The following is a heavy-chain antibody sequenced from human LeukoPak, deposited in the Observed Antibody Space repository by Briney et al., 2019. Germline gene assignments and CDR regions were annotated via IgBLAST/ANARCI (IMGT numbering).Heavy chain of an antibody. Sequence: GASVKVSCKASVYTFTSYGISWVRQAPGQGLEWMGWISAYNGNTDYAQKLQGRVTMTTDTSTSTAYMELRSLRSDDTAVYYCARVTQTDYDFDYWGQGTLVTVSS. CDR2: ISAYNGNT. V-gene: IGHV1-18*01. J-gene: IGHJ4*02. D-gene: IGHD4-17*01. CDR3: ARVTQTDYDFDY. CDR1: VYTFTSYG.